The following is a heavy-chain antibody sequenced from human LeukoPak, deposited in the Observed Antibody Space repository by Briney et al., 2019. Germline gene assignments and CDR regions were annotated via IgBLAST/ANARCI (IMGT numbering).Heavy chain of an antibody. J-gene: IGHJ6*02. D-gene: IGHD3-10*01. CDR2: ISYDGSNK. CDR1: GFTFSSYA. CDR3: ARDWVRGPYYYYGMDV. Sequence: GGSQRLSCAASGFTFSSYAMHWVRQAPGKGLEWVAVISYDGSNKYYADSVKGRFTISRDNSKNTLYLQMNSLRAEDTAVCYCARDWVRGPYYYYGMDVWGQGTTVTVSS. V-gene: IGHV3-30-3*01.